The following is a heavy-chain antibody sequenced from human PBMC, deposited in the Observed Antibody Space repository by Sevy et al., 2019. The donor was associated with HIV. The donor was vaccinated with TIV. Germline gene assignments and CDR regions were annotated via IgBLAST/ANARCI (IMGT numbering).Heavy chain of an antibody. D-gene: IGHD6-6*01. V-gene: IGHV3-13*01. CDR3: ARARGSIAARFYYYYYMDV. Sequence: GESLKISCTASGFTFSSYDMHWVRQATGKGLEWVSASGTAGDKYYPGYVKGRFTISRENAKNSLYLQMNSLRAGDTAVYYCARARGSIAARFYYYYYMDVWGKGTTVTVSS. CDR1: GFTFSSYD. CDR2: SGTAGDK. J-gene: IGHJ6*03.